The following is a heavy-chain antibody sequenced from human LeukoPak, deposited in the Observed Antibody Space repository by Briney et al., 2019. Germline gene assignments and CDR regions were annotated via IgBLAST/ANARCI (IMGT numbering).Heavy chain of an antibody. CDR3: ARGRYSYGNFDY. D-gene: IGHD5-18*01. Sequence: SETLSLTCTVSGVSISSYYWSWLRQPPGKGLEWIGYIYYSWSTNYNPSLKSRVTISVDASKNQFSLKLSSVTAADTAVYYCARGRYSYGNFDYWGQGTLVTVSS. V-gene: IGHV4-59*01. J-gene: IGHJ4*02. CDR2: IYYSWST. CDR1: GVSISSYY.